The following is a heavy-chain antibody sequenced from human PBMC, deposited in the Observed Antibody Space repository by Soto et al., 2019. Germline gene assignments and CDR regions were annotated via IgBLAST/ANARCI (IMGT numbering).Heavy chain of an antibody. D-gene: IGHD2-15*01. CDR3: ATGQGRGGQRANWFDP. CDR1: GYTFTSYG. CDR2: ISAYYGNT. J-gene: IGHJ5*02. V-gene: IGHV1-18*01. Sequence: QVQLVQSGAEVKKPGASVKVSCKASGYTFTSYGISLVRQAPGQGLEWMGWISAYYGNTNYAQKLQGRVTMTTDTSTSTAYMELRSLRSDDTAVYYCATGQGRGGQRANWFDPWGQGTLVTVSA.